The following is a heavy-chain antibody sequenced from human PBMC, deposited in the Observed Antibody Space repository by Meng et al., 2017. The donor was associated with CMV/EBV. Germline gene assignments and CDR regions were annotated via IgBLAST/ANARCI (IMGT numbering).Heavy chain of an antibody. Sequence: SGFTFRSYAMTGVRQAPRKGLGWVSGISDSGGSTYYADSVKGRCTISRDNYKNTLYLQMNSLRAEDTAVYYCAKGVVAAADNPLDHWGQGTLVTVSS. V-gene: IGHV3-23*01. J-gene: IGHJ4*02. CDR3: AKGVVAAADNPLDH. CDR1: GFTFRSYA. D-gene: IGHD2-15*01. CDR2: ISDSGGST.